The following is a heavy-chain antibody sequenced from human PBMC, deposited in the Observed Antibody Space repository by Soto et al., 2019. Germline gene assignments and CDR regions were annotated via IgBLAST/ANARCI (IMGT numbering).Heavy chain of an antibody. CDR3: ARIKTTYYYYYGMDV. Sequence: PSETLSFTCTVSGGSVSSGSYYWSWIRQPPVKGLEWIGYIYYSGSTNYNPSLKSRVTISVDTSKNQFSLKLSSVTAADTAVYYCARIKTTYYYYYGMDVWGQGTTVTVS. D-gene: IGHD1-7*01. CDR1: GGSVSSGSYY. J-gene: IGHJ6*02. V-gene: IGHV4-61*01. CDR2: IYYSGST.